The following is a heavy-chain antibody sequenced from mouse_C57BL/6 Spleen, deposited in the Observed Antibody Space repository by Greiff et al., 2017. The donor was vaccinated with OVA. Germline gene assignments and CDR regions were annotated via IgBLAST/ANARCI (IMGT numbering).Heavy chain of an antibody. D-gene: IGHD1-2*01. Sequence: EVKLVESGGGLVKPGGSLKLSCAASGLPFGDYGMHGVRRAPERGLEGVASFSSGSSTIYYADTVKGRFTISRDNAKNTLFLQMTSLRSEDTAMYYCARQGLLRPFAYWGQGTLVTVSA. CDR2: FSSGSSTI. J-gene: IGHJ3*01. CDR1: GLPFGDYG. V-gene: IGHV5-17*01. CDR3: ARQGLLRPFAY.